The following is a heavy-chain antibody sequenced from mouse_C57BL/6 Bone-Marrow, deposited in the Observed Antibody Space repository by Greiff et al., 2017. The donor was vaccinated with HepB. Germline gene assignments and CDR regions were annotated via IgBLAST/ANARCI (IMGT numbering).Heavy chain of an antibody. Sequence: DVMLVESGGGLVKPGGSLKLSCAASGFTFSDYGMHWVRQAPEKGLEWVAHISSGSSTIYYADTVKGRITICSDNAKNTLFLQMTSRRYEDKTMYYCARRATGAMDYWGQGTSVTVSS. J-gene: IGHJ4*01. D-gene: IGHD6-1*01. V-gene: IGHV5-17*01. CDR1: GFTFSDYG. CDR2: ISSGSSTI. CDR3: ARRATGAMDY.